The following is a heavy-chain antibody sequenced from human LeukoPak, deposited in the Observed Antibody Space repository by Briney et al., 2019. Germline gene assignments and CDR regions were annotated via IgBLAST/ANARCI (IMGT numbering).Heavy chain of an antibody. CDR3: ARVLTGYYFDY. V-gene: IGHV1-46*01. Sequence: ASVKVSCKASGYTFTSYYMHWVRQAPGQGLEWMGIINPSGGSTSYAQKFQGRVTMTRDMSTSTVYMELSSLRSEDTAVYYCARVLTGYYFDYWGQGTLVTVSS. CDR2: INPSGGST. D-gene: IGHD2/OR15-2a*01. CDR1: GYTFTSYY. J-gene: IGHJ4*02.